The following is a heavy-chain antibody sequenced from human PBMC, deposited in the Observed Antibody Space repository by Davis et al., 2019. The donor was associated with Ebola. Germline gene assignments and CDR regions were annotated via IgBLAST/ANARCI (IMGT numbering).Heavy chain of an antibody. CDR2: VSYDGSRN. CDR1: GFTFSRSW. D-gene: IGHD1-26*01. Sequence: PGGSLRLSCAASGFTFSRSWMHWVRQSPGKGLEWVAVVSYDGSRNYYADFVKGRFTLSRDNSKNTVDLQMSSLRAEDTAVYYCARVFSGSYPRYWYFDLWGRGTLVTVSS. J-gene: IGHJ2*01. CDR3: ARVFSGSYPRYWYFDL. V-gene: IGHV3-30*19.